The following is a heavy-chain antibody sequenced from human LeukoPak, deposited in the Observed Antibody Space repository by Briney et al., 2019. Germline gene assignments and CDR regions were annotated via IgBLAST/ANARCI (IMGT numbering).Heavy chain of an antibody. J-gene: IGHJ3*02. V-gene: IGHV1-18*04. Sequence: GASVKVSCKASGYTFTSHFMHWVRQAPGQGLEWMGWISAYNGNTNYAQKLQGRVTMTTDTSTSTAYMELRSLRSDDTAVYYCARFGLGKHIEVAGIPFDIWGQGTMVTVSS. D-gene: IGHD6-19*01. CDR3: ARFGLGKHIEVAGIPFDI. CDR2: ISAYNGNT. CDR1: GYTFTSHF.